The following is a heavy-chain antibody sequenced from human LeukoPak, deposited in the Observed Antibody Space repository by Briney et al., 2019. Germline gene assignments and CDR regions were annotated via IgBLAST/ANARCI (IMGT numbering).Heavy chain of an antibody. J-gene: IGHJ6*02. D-gene: IGHD5-18*01. V-gene: IGHV1-18*01. CDR2: ISAYNGNT. CDR3: ARRYSYYYYYGMDV. CDR1: GYTFTSYG. Sequence: ASVKVSCKASGYTFTSYGISWVRQAPGQGLEWMGWISAYNGNTNYAQKLQGRVTMTTDTSTSTAYMELRSLRSDDTAVYYCARRYSYYYYYGMDVWGQGTTVTVSS.